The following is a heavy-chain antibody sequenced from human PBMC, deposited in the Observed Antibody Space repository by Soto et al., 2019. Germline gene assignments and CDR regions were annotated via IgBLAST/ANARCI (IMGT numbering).Heavy chain of an antibody. CDR1: GDSISSSSYY. Sequence: SETLSLTCTVSGDSISSSSYYWGWIRQPPGKGLEWIGNIYYSGSTYYNPSLKSRVTISVDTSKNQFSLKLSSVTAADTAVYYCARLDYGANSRHYWGQGTLVTVSS. D-gene: IGHD4-17*01. CDR2: IYYSGST. V-gene: IGHV4-39*01. CDR3: ARLDYGANSRHY. J-gene: IGHJ4*02.